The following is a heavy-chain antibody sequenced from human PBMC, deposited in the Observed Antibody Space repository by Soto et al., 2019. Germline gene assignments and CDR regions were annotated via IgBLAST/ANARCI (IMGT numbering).Heavy chain of an antibody. CDR3: ARVGTHSIPGGVDY. CDR2: ISAYNGNT. V-gene: IGHV1-18*01. CDR1: GYTFTSYG. Sequence: QVQLVQSGAEVKKPGASVKVSCKASGYTFTSYGISWVRQAPGQGFEWMGWISAYNGNTNYAQKLQGRVTMTTDSATSTAYMERRSLRSDDTAVYYCARVGTHSIPGGVDYWGQGTLVTVSS. J-gene: IGHJ4*02. D-gene: IGHD2-2*01.